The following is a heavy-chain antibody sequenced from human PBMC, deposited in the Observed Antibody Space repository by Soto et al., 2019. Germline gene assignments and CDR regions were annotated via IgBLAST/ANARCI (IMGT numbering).Heavy chain of an antibody. CDR1: GFPFSSYA. Sequence: PGGSLRLSCAASGFPFSSYAVGWVRPAPGKGLEWVSAISGSGGSTYYADSVKGRFTISRDNSKNTLYLQMNSLRAEDTAVYYCAKGGAVAGTVSPLDYWGQGTLVTVSS. CDR2: ISGSGGST. D-gene: IGHD6-19*01. J-gene: IGHJ4*02. CDR3: AKGGAVAGTVSPLDY. V-gene: IGHV3-23*01.